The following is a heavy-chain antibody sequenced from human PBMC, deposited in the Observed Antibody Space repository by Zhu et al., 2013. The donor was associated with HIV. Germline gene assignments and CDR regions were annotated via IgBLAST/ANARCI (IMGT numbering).Heavy chain of an antibody. V-gene: IGHV1-2*02. CDR2: INPNSGGT. Sequence: QVQLVQSGAEVKKPGASVKVSCKASGYTFTGYYMHWVRQAPGQGLEWMGWINPNSGGTNYAQKFQGRVTMTRDTSISTAYMELSRLRSDDTAVYYCARVPDYGSGSYRYFDYWGQGTLVTVSS. J-gene: IGHJ4*02. CDR1: GYTFTGYY. D-gene: IGHD3-10*01. CDR3: ARVPDYGSGSYRYFDY.